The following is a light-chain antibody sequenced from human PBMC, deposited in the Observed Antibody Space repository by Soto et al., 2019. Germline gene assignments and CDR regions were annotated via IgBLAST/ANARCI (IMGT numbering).Light chain of an antibody. V-gene: IGLV2-14*03. J-gene: IGLJ1*01. CDR3: ISYTDRQSYL. CDR1: SSDIGSYDH. Sequence: QSALTQPASVSGSPGQSITISCSGTSSDIGSYDHVAWYQQFPGKSPKLIIYAVSDRPSGVSDRFSGSKSGISASLTVSGLQTEDEADYYCISYTDRQSYLFGTGSKVTGL. CDR2: AVS.